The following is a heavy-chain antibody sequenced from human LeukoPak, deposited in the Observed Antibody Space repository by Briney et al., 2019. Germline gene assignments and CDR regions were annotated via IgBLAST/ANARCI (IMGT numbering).Heavy chain of an antibody. Sequence: GGSLRLSCAASGFTFSDYYMSWIRQAPGKGLEWISYISSSGRTIYHADSVKGRFTISRDNAKNSLYLQMNSLRAEDTAVYYCASPQDAGSYPHYFDSWGQGTLVSVSS. CDR3: ASPQDAGSYPHYFDS. CDR1: GFTFSDYY. V-gene: IGHV3-11*01. J-gene: IGHJ4*02. D-gene: IGHD3-10*01. CDR2: ISSSGRTI.